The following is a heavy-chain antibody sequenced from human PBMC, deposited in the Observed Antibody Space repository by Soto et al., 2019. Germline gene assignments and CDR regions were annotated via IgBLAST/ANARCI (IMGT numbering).Heavy chain of an antibody. CDR2: IYYSGST. D-gene: IGHD2-2*01. Sequence: SETLSLTCTVSGGSISSGGYYWSWIRQHPGKGLEWIGYIYYSGSTYYNPSLKSRVTISVDTSKNQFSLKLSSVTAADTAVYYCARDGVPAAKPFNWFDPWGQGTLVTVSS. CDR3: ARDGVPAAKPFNWFDP. V-gene: IGHV4-31*03. J-gene: IGHJ5*02. CDR1: GGSISSGGYY.